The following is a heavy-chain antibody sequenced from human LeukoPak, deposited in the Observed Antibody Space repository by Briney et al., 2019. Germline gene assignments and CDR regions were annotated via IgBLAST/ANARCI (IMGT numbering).Heavy chain of an antibody. V-gene: IGHV1-8*01. D-gene: IGHD3-10*01. CDR3: ARVTCGSGSYPLDY. J-gene: IGHJ4*02. CDR1: GYTFTSYD. Sequence: ASVKVSCKASGYTFTSYDTNWVRQATAQRLEWMGWMNPNSGNTGYAQKFQGRVTITRNTSISTACMELSSLRSDDTAVYYCARVTCGSGSYPLDYWGQETLVTVSS. CDR2: MNPNSGNT.